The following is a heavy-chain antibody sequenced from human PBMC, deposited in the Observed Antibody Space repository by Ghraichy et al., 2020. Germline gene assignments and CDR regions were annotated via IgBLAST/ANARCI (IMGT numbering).Heavy chain of an antibody. CDR2: INYSGST. CDR1: GGSISSSSYY. Sequence: SETLSLTCAVSGGSISSSSYYWGWIRQPPGKGLEWIGNINYSGSTYYNPSLKSRVTISVDTSKNQFSLKLSSVTAADTAVYYCAGGRYYGSGSYYNFAYWGQGTLVTVSS. V-gene: IGHV4-39*01. J-gene: IGHJ4*02. D-gene: IGHD3-10*01. CDR3: AGGRYYGSGSYYNFAY.